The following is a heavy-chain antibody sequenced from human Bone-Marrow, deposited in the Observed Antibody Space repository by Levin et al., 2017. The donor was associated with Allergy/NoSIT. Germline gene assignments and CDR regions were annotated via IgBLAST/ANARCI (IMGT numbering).Heavy chain of an antibody. CDR2: ISGSGSST. Sequence: GESLKISCAASGFTFNSYALSWVRQAPGKGLGWVSAISGSGSSTYYADSVKGRFTISRDNSKTTLYLQMNSLRAEDTAVYYCAKGAGWVAGAVARIWGQGTLVTVSS. CDR3: AKGAGWVAGAVARI. D-gene: IGHD6-19*01. CDR1: GFTFNSYA. V-gene: IGHV3-23*01. J-gene: IGHJ4*02.